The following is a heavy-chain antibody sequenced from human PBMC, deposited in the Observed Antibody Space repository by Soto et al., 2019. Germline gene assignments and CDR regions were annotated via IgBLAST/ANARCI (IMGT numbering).Heavy chain of an antibody. CDR1: GDTFSDYH. J-gene: IGHJ4*02. Sequence: ASVKVSCKASGDTFSDYHIHWVRQAPGQGFEWMGWLNPKTGGTSYARKFQGRVTMTGDSSISTVHMDLTRLRSDDTAVYYCAREGSAWYKEFDYWGQGSLVTVSS. CDR3: AREGSAWYKEFDY. D-gene: IGHD6-13*01. CDR2: LNPKTGGT. V-gene: IGHV1-2*02.